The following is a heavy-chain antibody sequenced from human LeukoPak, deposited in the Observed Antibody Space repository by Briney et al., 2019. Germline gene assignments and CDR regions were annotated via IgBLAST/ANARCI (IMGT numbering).Heavy chain of an antibody. V-gene: IGHV4-30-2*01. J-gene: IGHJ4*02. CDR2: IYRSGST. CDR1: GGSISSGDKY. Sequence: PSETLSLTCTVSGGSISSGDKYWTWIRQPPGKGLEWIGYIYRSGSTYYNPSLKSRVAMSIDRSKNQFSLKVNSVTAADTAVYFCASHDGDSSGYHHHFDYWGQGTLVTVS. D-gene: IGHD3-22*01. CDR3: ASHDGDSSGYHHHFDY.